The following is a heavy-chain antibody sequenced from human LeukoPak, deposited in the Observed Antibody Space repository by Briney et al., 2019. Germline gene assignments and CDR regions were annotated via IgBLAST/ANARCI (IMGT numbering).Heavy chain of an antibody. J-gene: IGHJ4*02. D-gene: IGHD4-17*01. CDR1: GFTFSSYE. CDR3: AKAPLPRVTTGYYFDY. CDR2: ISSSGGTI. V-gene: IGHV3-48*03. Sequence: GGSLRLSCAASGFTFSSYEMNWVRQAPGKGLEWVSYISSSGGTIYYADSVKGRFTISRDNAKNSLYLQMNSLRAEDMALYYCAKAPLPRVTTGYYFDYWGQGTLVTVSS.